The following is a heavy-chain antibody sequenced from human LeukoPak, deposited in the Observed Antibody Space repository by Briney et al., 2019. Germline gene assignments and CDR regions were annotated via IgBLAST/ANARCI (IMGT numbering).Heavy chain of an antibody. CDR1: GDTLTELS. D-gene: IGHD3-10*01. Sequence: AASVKVSFKLSGDTLTELSMHWVRQSPGKGLEWMGGFVPEDGETIYAQKFQGRVTMTEDTSTDTAYMELSSLRSNDTAVYFCATLPRGHLFDSWGQGTLVTVSS. J-gene: IGHJ4*02. CDR2: FVPEDGET. CDR3: ATLPRGHLFDS. V-gene: IGHV1-24*01.